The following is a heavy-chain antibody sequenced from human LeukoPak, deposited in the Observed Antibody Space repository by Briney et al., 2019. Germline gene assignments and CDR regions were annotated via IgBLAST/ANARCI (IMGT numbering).Heavy chain of an antibody. D-gene: IGHD3-3*01. CDR3: ASSPKTYYDFWSGHTVASGDY. CDR2: INHSGTT. CDR1: GGSFSGYY. Sequence: SETLSLTCAVYGGSFSGYYWSWIRQPPGKGLEWIGEINHSGTTNYNPSLKSRVTISADTSKNQFSLNLSSVTAADTAVYYCASSPKTYYDFWSGHTVASGDYWGQGTLVTVSS. J-gene: IGHJ4*02. V-gene: IGHV4-34*01.